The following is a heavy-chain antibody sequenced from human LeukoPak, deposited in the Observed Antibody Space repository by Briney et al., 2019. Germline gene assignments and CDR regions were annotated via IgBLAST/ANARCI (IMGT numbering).Heavy chain of an antibody. CDR1: GFTFSSYG. CDR2: IRYDGSNK. CDR3: ARVLHKRNYDSGVYYGY. V-gene: IGHV3-30*02. Sequence: GGSLRLSCAASGFTFSSYGMHWVRQAPGKGLEWVAFIRYDGSNKYYADSVKGRFTISRDNAKSSLYLQMNSLRAEDTAVYYCARVLHKRNYDSGVYYGYWGQGTLVTVSS. D-gene: IGHD3-22*01. J-gene: IGHJ4*02.